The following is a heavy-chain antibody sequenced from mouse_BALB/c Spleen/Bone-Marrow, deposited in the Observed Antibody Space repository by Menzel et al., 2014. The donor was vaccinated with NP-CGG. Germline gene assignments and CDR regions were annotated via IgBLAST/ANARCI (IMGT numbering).Heavy chain of an antibody. CDR2: ISTYSGNT. V-gene: IGHV1-67*01. D-gene: IGHD1-1*01. J-gene: IGHJ2*01. Sequence: VNVVESEPELVRPGVSVKISCKGSGYTFTDYAMHWVKQSHAKSLEWIGVISTYSGNTNYNQKFKGKATMTVDKSSSTAYMELARLTSEDSAIYYCARRPYSSSYDFDYWGQGTTLTVSS. CDR3: ARRPYSSSYDFDY. CDR1: GYTFTDYA.